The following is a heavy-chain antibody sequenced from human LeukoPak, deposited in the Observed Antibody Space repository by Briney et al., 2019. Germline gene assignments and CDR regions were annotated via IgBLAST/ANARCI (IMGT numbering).Heavy chain of an antibody. V-gene: IGHV4-38-2*02. D-gene: IGHD1-26*01. Sequence: SETLSLTCTVSGYSMSRGYYWGWIRQPPGKGLEWIGSIYHSGSTYYNPSLKSRVIISVDTSKNQFSLKLSSVTAADTAVYYCARESGSYYHYYYMDVWGKGTTVTVSS. CDR3: ARESGSYYHYYYMDV. CDR1: GYSMSRGYY. J-gene: IGHJ6*03. CDR2: IYHSGST.